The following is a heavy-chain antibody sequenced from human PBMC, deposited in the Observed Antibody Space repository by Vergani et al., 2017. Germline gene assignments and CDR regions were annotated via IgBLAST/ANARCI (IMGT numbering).Heavy chain of an antibody. Sequence: VQLVESGGGLVQPGGSLRLSCAASGFTFSSYEMNWVRQAPGKGLEWVSYISSSGSTIYYADSVKGRFTISRDNAKNSLYLQMNSLRAEDTAVYYCARDGGYCSSTSCRFDYWGQGTLVTVSS. CDR2: ISSSGSTI. V-gene: IGHV3-48*03. J-gene: IGHJ4*02. CDR3: ARDGGYCSSTSCRFDY. D-gene: IGHD2-2*01. CDR1: GFTFSSYE.